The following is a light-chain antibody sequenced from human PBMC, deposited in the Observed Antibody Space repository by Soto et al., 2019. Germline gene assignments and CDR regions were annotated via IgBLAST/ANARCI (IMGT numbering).Light chain of an antibody. CDR1: QGVSSY. CDR3: QKRSTWPIT. Sequence: EIVMTQSPATLSLSPGERATLSCRASQGVSSYLAWYQQKPGQAPRIIIDDELDRATGIPDRFSGSGSGTDFTLTISSLEAEDFAVYYCQKRSTWPITCGQGTRLEIK. J-gene: IGKJ5*01. CDR2: DEL. V-gene: IGKV3-11*01.